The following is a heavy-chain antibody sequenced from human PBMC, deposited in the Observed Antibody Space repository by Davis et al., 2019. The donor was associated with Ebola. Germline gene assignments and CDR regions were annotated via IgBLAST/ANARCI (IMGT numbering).Heavy chain of an antibody. J-gene: IGHJ4*02. CDR3: ARDLSSGSSGWGFDY. CDR2: INAGNGNT. CDR1: GYTFTSYA. D-gene: IGHD6-19*01. Sequence: ASVKVSCKASGYTFTSYAMHWVRQAPGQRLEWMGWINAGNGNTKYSQKFQGRVTITRDTSASTAYMELSSLRSEDTAVYYCARDLSSGSSGWGFDYWGQGTLVTVSS. V-gene: IGHV1-3*01.